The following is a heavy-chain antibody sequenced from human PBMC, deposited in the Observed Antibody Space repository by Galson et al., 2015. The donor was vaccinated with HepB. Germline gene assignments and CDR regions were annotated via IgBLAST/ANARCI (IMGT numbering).Heavy chain of an antibody. J-gene: IGHJ6*02. CDR2: IRSKANSYAT. V-gene: IGHV3-73*01. CDR1: GFTFSGSA. Sequence: SLRLSCAASGFTFSGSAMHWVRQASGKGLEWVGRIRSKANSYATAYAASVKGRFTISRDDSKNTAYLQMNSLKTEDTAVYYCTRQVRDLIVVVPAAIRHPGYYYYGMDVWGQGTTVTVSS. CDR3: TRQVRDLIVVVPAAIRHPGYYYYGMDV. D-gene: IGHD2-2*02.